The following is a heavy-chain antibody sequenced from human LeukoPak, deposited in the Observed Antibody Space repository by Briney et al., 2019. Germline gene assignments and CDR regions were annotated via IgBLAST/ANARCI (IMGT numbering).Heavy chain of an antibody. D-gene: IGHD6-19*01. Sequence: GGSLRLSCAASGLTFSSYAMSWVRQAPGKGLEWVYSISGSGGNTYYADSVKGRFTISRDSSKNTLYVQMNSLRADDTAVYYCARTILDGYSSGWLNAFDIWGQGTMATVSS. V-gene: IGHV3-23*01. J-gene: IGHJ3*02. CDR1: GLTFSSYA. CDR2: ISGSGGNT. CDR3: ARTILDGYSSGWLNAFDI.